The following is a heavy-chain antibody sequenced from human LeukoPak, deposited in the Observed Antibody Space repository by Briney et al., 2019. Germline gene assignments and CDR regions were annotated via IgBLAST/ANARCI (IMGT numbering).Heavy chain of an antibody. Sequence: ASVNVSCKASGGTFSTFAIHWVRQAPGQGLEWMGGIVPFFSTSSNAQKFQGRVTIISDESTRTAYMELSGLTSEDPAVYYCARSDIPGTPSSDSYYFYYMDVWGKGTAVTVSS. CDR1: GGTFSTFA. J-gene: IGHJ6*03. CDR2: IVPFFSTS. D-gene: IGHD1-7*01. V-gene: IGHV1-69*13. CDR3: ARSDIPGTPSSDSYYFYYMDV.